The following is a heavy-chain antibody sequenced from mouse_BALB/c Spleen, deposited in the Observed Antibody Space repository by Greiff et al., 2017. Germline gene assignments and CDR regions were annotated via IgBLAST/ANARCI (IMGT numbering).Heavy chain of an antibody. CDR2: ISSGGSYT. D-gene: IGHD2-4*01. Sequence: EVQGVESGGGLVKPGGSLKLSCAASGFTFSSYAMSWVRQSPEKRLEWVAEISSGGSYTYYPDTVTGRFTISRDNAKNTLYLEMSSLRSEDTAMYYCARDEYDQNYYAMDYWGQGTSVTVSS. V-gene: IGHV5-9-4*01. J-gene: IGHJ4*01. CDR3: ARDEYDQNYYAMDY. CDR1: GFTFSSYA.